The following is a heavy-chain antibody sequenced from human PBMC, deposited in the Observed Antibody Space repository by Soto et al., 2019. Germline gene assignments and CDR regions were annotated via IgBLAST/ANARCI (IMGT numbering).Heavy chain of an antibody. CDR2: IKQDGSEK. D-gene: IGHD3-22*01. J-gene: IGHJ4*02. Sequence: GGSLRLSCSASGFTFSTYWMSWVRQAPGKGLEWVANIKQDGSEKYYVDSVRGRFTISRDTAKNSLYLQMNRLRAEDTAVYYCARAYYYDSSGFSPGGYWGQGTLVTVSS. V-gene: IGHV3-7*01. CDR1: GFTFSTYW. CDR3: ARAYYYDSSGFSPGGY.